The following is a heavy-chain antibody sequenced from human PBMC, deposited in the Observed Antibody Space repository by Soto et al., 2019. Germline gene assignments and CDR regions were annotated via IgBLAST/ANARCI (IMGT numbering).Heavy chain of an antibody. CDR3: AKGGRSSVPFIVGCMDV. Sequence: EVQLLESGGGLVQPGGSLRLSCAASGFTFSSYAMSWVRQAPGKGLEWVSAISGSGGSTYYADSVKGRFTISRDNAKNTLDLQMHSLRAEDTAVCYCAKGGRSSVPFIVGCMDVWGQGTTVTVAS. V-gene: IGHV3-23*01. D-gene: IGHD6-6*01. CDR1: GFTFSSYA. CDR2: ISGSGGST. J-gene: IGHJ6*02.